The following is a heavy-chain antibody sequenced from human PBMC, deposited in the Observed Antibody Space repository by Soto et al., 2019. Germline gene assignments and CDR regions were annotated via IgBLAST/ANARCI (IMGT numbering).Heavy chain of an antibody. CDR3: GKDIDDYYGSGRIEY. V-gene: IGHV3-9*01. D-gene: IGHD3-10*01. Sequence: EVQLVESGGGLVQPGRSLRVSCAASGFTFDEYAMHWVRQAPGKGLEWVSGISWNSGTIHYADSVRGRFTVSRDNARNSLYPQMNSMRDEDTALYYCGKDIDDYYGSGRIEYWGQGTPVTVSS. CDR2: ISWNSGTI. CDR1: GFTFDEYA. J-gene: IGHJ4*02.